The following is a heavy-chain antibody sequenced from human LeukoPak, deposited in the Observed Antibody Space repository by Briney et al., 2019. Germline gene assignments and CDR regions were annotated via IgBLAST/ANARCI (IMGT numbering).Heavy chain of an antibody. CDR1: GGTFSSYT. J-gene: IGHJ3*02. V-gene: IGHV1-69*04. D-gene: IGHD4-23*01. CDR2: IIPILGVA. CDR3: ARDIRDYGGNPGIDAFDI. Sequence: GASVKVSCKASGGTFSSYTISWVRQAPGQGLEWMGRIIPILGVANYAQKFQGRVTITADKSTSTAYMELSSLRSEDTAVYYCARDIRDYGGNPGIDAFDIWGQGTMVTVSS.